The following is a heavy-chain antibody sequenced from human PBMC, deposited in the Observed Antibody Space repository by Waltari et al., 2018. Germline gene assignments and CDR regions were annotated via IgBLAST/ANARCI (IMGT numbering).Heavy chain of an antibody. CDR1: GFAFSTYA. CDR2: IDGGGSPT. Sequence: EVQLLESGGGLVQPGGSLRLSCAASGFAFSTYAMTWVRQAPGKGLEWVSLIDGGGSPTNYAGSVKGRFTISRDDSKNTLFLEMNSLRVEDTAVYYCAKDLRDYSNDYWGQGTLVTVSS. D-gene: IGHD4-4*01. V-gene: IGHV3-23*03. J-gene: IGHJ4*02. CDR3: AKDLRDYSNDY.